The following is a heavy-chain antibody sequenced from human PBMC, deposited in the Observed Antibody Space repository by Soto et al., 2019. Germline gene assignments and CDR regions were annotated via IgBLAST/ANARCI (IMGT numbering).Heavy chain of an antibody. V-gene: IGHV3-74*01. J-gene: IGHJ6*04. CDR2: INADGSST. Sequence: PGGSLRLSCAASGFTFSNYWMHWVRQAPGKGLVWVSRINADGSSTSYVDSVKGRFTISRDNAENTVYLQMNSPRAEGTAIYYCARDPDNPVYMDVWGIGTTVTVSS. CDR1: GFTFSNYW. CDR3: ARDPDNPVYMDV.